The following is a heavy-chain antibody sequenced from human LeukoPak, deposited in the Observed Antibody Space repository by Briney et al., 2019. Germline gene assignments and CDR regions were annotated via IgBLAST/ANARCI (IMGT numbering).Heavy chain of an antibody. CDR2: IRTDGGTK. CDR3: ARSLPYGTTWYGRSDF. V-gene: IGHV3-7*03. Sequence: GGSLRLSGGASGFPFNAYWMTWVRKAPGMGRRWVAKIRTDGGTKYYVASVKGRFTISRDNAMNSLYLQMNRLRAEDAAIYYCARSLPYGTTWYGRSDFWGQGTLVTVSS. D-gene: IGHD6-13*01. J-gene: IGHJ4*02. CDR1: GFPFNAYW.